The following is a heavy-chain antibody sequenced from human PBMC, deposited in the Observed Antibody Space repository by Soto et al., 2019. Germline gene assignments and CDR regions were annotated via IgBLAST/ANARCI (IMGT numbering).Heavy chain of an antibody. CDR1: GGSISSTDYY. CDR2: IYYSGTT. CDR3: ARVPKAGLYFDY. V-gene: IGHV4-30-4*01. Sequence: SETLSLTCIVSGGSISSTDYYWSWVRQPPGKGLEWLAYIYYSGTTYYKPSLKSRLTISVDTSKNQFSLRLSSVTAADTAVYFCARVPKAGLYFDYWGQGTLVTVSS. D-gene: IGHD6-19*01. J-gene: IGHJ4*02.